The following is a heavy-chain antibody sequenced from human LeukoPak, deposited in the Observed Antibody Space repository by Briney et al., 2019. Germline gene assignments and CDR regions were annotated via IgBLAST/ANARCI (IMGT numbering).Heavy chain of an antibody. D-gene: IGHD3-22*01. CDR1: GYTLTELS. J-gene: IGHJ3*02. CDR2: FDPEDGET. CDR3: ARHPFDGCVYYTQGNALDI. V-gene: IGHV1-24*01. Sequence: ASVKVSCKVSGYTLTELSMHWVRQAPGKGLEWMGGFDPEDGETIYAQKFQGRVTITADKSTSTAYMELSSLRSEDTAVYYCARHPFDGCVYYTQGNALDIGGQGKMVPVSS.